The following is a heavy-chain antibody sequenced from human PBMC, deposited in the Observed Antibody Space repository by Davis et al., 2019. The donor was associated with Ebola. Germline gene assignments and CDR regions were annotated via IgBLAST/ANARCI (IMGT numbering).Heavy chain of an antibody. Sequence: ASVKVSCKASGGTFSSYAISWVRQAPGQGLEWMGWISAYNGNTNYAQKLQGRVTMTTDTSTSTAYMELRSLRSDDTAVYYCAREIYRIVVGTAFDIWGQGTMVTVSS. V-gene: IGHV1-18*01. CDR2: ISAYNGNT. D-gene: IGHD6-19*01. CDR3: AREIYRIVVGTAFDI. J-gene: IGHJ3*02. CDR1: GGTFSSYA.